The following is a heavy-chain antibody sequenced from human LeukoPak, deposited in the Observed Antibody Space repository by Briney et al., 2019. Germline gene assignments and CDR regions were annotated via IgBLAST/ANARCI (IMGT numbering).Heavy chain of an antibody. J-gene: IGHJ4*02. CDR1: GGSIRSDGYY. Sequence: PSQTLSLTCTVSGGSIRSDGYYWSWIRQHPGKGLEWIEYIYYSGSTYYNPSLKSRVTISVDTSKNQFSLKLSSVTAADTAVYYCARTHYYESSGYYGFEYWGQGTLVTVSS. CDR2: IYYSGST. D-gene: IGHD3-22*01. V-gene: IGHV4-31*03. CDR3: ARTHYYESSGYYGFEY.